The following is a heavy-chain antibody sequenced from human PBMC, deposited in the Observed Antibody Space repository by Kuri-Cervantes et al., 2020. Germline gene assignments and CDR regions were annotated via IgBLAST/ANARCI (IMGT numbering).Heavy chain of an antibody. CDR3: ARTRNSGYFDY. V-gene: IGHV4-31*01. J-gene: IGHJ4*02. Sequence: LRLSCTVSGGSISSGGYYWSWIRQHPGKGLEWIGYIYYSGSTYYNPSLKSLVTISVDTSKNQFSLKLSSVTAADTAVYYCARTRNSGYFDYWGQGAPVTVSS. D-gene: IGHD1-7*01. CDR1: GGSISSGGYY. CDR2: IYYSGST.